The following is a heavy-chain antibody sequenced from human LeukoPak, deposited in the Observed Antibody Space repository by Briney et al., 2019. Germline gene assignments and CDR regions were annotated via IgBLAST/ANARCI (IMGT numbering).Heavy chain of an antibody. J-gene: IGHJ4*02. D-gene: IGHD5-18*01. V-gene: IGHV5-51*01. Sequence: GESLKISRKGSGYSFTSYWIGWVRQMPGKGLEWMGIIYPGYSDTRYSPSFQGHVTISADKSISTAYLQWSSLKASDTAMYYCARRVYSATLVSPFDYWGQGTLVTVSS. CDR1: GYSFTSYW. CDR2: IYPGYSDT. CDR3: ARRVYSATLVSPFDY.